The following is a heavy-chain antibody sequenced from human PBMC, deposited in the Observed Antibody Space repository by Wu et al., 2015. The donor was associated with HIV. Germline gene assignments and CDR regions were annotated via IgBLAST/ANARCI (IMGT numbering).Heavy chain of an antibody. CDR1: GDSFSYSA. J-gene: IGHJ4*02. Sequence: QVQLVQSGTEGKKPGSSVKVSCKASGDSFSYSAFSWVRQAPGQGLEWMGRVIPLSRSAYYAPHFHGRVTITADESTHTTYMEMSGLRSEDTAIYYCARERVDYDSGGYRAHRGYYFDYWGQGTLVIVSS. CDR2: VIPLSRSA. D-gene: IGHD3-22*01. CDR3: ARERVDYDSGGYRAHRGYYFDY. V-gene: IGHV1-69*13.